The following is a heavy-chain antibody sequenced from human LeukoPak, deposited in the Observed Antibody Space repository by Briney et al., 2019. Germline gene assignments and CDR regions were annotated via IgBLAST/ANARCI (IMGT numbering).Heavy chain of an antibody. CDR3: ARSPVYYDILTGYYIWGAGRGNYYYMDV. J-gene: IGHJ6*03. D-gene: IGHD3-9*01. Sequence: SVKVSCKASGGTFIRYAISWVRQAPGQGLEWMGGIIPLFGTANYVQKFQGRVTITADESTSTAYMELSSLRSEDTAVYYCARSPVYYDILTGYYIWGAGRGNYYYMDVWGKGTTVTISS. CDR1: GGTFIRYA. V-gene: IGHV1-69*13. CDR2: IIPLFGTA.